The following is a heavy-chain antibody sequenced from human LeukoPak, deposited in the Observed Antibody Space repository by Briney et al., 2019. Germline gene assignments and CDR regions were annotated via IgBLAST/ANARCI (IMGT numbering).Heavy chain of an antibody. CDR3: ARDSFGSGWCAL. V-gene: IGHV4-59*01. CDR2: IYHSGTT. Sequence: SETLSLTCTVSNGSISTYYWSWIRQPLGKGLEWIGHIYHSGTTIYNPTLKSRVTMSVDTSKNQFSLHLTSVTAADTAVYFCARDSFGSGWCALWGRGTLVTVSS. J-gene: IGHJ2*01. CDR1: NGSISTYY. D-gene: IGHD6-19*01.